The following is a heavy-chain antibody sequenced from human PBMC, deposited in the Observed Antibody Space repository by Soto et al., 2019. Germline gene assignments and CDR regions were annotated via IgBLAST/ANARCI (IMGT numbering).Heavy chain of an antibody. V-gene: IGHV1-69*02. CDR3: ARVDRDIVVVSPDYYGMDV. J-gene: IGHJ6*02. CDR2: IIPILGIA. D-gene: IGHD2-15*01. Sequence: QVQLVQSGAEAKKPGSSVKVSCKASGGTFSSYTISWVRQAPGQGLEWMGRIIPILGIANYAQKFQGRVTITADKSTSTAYMELSSLRSEDTAVYYCARVDRDIVVVSPDYYGMDVWGQGTTVTVSS. CDR1: GGTFSSYT.